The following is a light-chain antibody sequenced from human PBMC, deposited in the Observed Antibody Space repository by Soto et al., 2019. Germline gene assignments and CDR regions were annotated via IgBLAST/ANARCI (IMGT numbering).Light chain of an antibody. Sequence: EIVMTQSPNTVSVSPGDRATLSCRASQSVDSNLAWYQQKPGQAPRLLISAASTRATGIPDRFSGSGSATDFTLTISRLEPEDSAVYYCQHYDSSPPYTFGQGTKLEIK. CDR3: QHYDSSPPYT. CDR1: QSVDSN. V-gene: IGKV3-20*01. J-gene: IGKJ2*01. CDR2: AAS.